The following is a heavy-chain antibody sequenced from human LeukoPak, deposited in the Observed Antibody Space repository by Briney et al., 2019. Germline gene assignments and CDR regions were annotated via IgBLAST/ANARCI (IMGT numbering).Heavy chain of an antibody. V-gene: IGHV3-7*03. Sequence: GGSLRLSCVASGFTFGKYWMSWVRQAPGKGLEWVANIKLDGSEKNYVDSVKGRFTISRDNTKSSLYLQMNSLRVEDTAVFYCARDQYDTWSRRGNFDSWGQGTLVIVSS. J-gene: IGHJ4*02. D-gene: IGHD3-3*01. CDR2: IKLDGSEK. CDR1: GFTFGKYW. CDR3: ARDQYDTWSRRGNFDS.